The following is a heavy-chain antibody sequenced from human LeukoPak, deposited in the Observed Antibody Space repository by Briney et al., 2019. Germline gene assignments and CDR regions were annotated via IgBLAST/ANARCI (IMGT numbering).Heavy chain of an antibody. J-gene: IGHJ4*02. Sequence: SETLSLTCAVSGGSVSSDNWWSWVRQPPGKGLERIGEIHHSGSTNYSPSLKSRVTISLDKSRNQFSLKLNSVTAADTAVYYCAKAGVWLPAVWGQGTLVTVSS. CDR3: AKAGVWLPAV. D-gene: IGHD3-9*01. CDR2: IHHSGST. CDR1: GGSVSSDNW. V-gene: IGHV4-4*02.